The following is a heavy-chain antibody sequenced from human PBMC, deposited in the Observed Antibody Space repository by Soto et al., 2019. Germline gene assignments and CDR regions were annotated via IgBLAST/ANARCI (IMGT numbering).Heavy chain of an antibody. V-gene: IGHV4-59*01. CDR1: GGSISGYY. CDR2: IYYSESA. Sequence: SETLSLTCTVSGGSISGYYWSWIRQPPGKGLEWIGYIYYSESANYNPSLKSRVTISVDTSKTQFSLKLSSVTAADTAVYYCARAGGYGIDYWGQGTLVTVSS. D-gene: IGHD5-12*01. J-gene: IGHJ4*02. CDR3: ARAGGYGIDY.